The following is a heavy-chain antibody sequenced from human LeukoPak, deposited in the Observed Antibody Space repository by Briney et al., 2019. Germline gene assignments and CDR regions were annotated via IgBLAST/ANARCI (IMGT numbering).Heavy chain of an antibody. Sequence: PGESLKISCAASGFTFSSSGMGWVRQAPGKGLECVSPITGSGGSTSYTDSVKGRFTISRDNSKNTLYLQMNSLRAEDTAVYYCARGRNTGRQFYFDYWGQGTLVTVAS. CDR1: GFTFSSSG. CDR2: ITGSGGST. CDR3: ARGRNTGRQFYFDY. J-gene: IGHJ4*02. D-gene: IGHD5-18*01. V-gene: IGHV3-23*01.